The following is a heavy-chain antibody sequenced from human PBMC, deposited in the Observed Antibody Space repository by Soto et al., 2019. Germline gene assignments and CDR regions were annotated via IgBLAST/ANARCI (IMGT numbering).Heavy chain of an antibody. V-gene: IGHV1-69*01. CDR1: GGNFSSYA. J-gene: IGHJ4*02. D-gene: IGHD6-19*01. CDR2: IIPLLGAI. Sequence: QVQLVQSGAEVKNPGSSVKVSCKTSGGNFSSYAISWVRRAPGQGLEWMGGIIPLLGAIKYAQKFQDRLTISADESTSTAYRELSRLRSEDTADYYCARERGTVAERTNYCDCWGQGTLVTVSS. CDR3: ARERGTVAERTNYCDC.